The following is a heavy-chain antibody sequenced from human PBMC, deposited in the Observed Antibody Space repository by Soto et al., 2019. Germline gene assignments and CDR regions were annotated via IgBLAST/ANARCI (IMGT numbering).Heavy chain of an antibody. CDR1: GFTFSTYW. V-gene: IGHV3-7*01. D-gene: IGHD2-15*01. CDR2: INQEGSEK. CDR3: ARSLSS. J-gene: IGHJ5*02. Sequence: EVQLMESGGGLVQPGGSLRLSCAASGFTFSTYWMDWVRQTPGKGLEWVANINQEGSEKNYVDSVKGRFTISRDNAGNSLYLQMRSLTAEVSDLYYCARSLSSWGQGTLVTVSS.